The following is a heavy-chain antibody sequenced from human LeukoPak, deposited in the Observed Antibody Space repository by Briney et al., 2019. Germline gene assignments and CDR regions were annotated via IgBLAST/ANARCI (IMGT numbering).Heavy chain of an antibody. CDR2: ISGSGGST. CDR3: AKDTSILTGYYAFDY. CDR1: GFTFSSYA. Sequence: PGGSLRLSCAASGFTFSSYAMSWVRQAPGKGLEWVSAISGSGGSTYYADSVKGRFTISRDNSKNTLYLQMNSLRAEDTAVYYCAKDTSILTGYYAFDYWGQGNLVTVSS. J-gene: IGHJ4*02. D-gene: IGHD3-9*01. V-gene: IGHV3-23*01.